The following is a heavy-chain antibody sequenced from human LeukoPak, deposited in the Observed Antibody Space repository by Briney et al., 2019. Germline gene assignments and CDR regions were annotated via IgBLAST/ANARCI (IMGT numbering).Heavy chain of an antibody. V-gene: IGHV3-23*01. J-gene: IGHJ4*02. Sequence: GGSLKLSCAASGFTFSSYAMSWVRQAPGKGLEWVSAISGSGGSTYYADSVKGRFTISRDNSKNTLYLQMNSLRAEDTAVYYCAKDLIVATQEFDYWGQGTLVTVSS. CDR3: AKDLIVATQEFDY. D-gene: IGHD5-12*01. CDR1: GFTFSSYA. CDR2: ISGSGGST.